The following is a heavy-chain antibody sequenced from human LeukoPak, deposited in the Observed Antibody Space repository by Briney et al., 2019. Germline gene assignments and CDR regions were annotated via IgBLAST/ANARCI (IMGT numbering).Heavy chain of an antibody. CDR2: IIPILGIA. Sequence: SVKVSCKASGGTFSSYAISWVRQAPGQGLEWMGRIIPILGIANYAQKFQGRVTITADKSTSTAYMELSSLRSEDTAVYYCARDNSLWFGDYWGQGTLVTVSS. J-gene: IGHJ4*02. D-gene: IGHD3-10*01. CDR1: GGTFSSYA. CDR3: ARDNSLWFGDY. V-gene: IGHV1-69*04.